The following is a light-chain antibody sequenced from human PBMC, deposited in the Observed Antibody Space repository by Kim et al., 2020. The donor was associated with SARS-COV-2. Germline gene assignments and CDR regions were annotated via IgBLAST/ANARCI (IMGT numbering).Light chain of an antibody. V-gene: IGKV3-20*01. CDR1: PSVTKNY. J-gene: IGKJ1*01. Sequence: SPVERATLSCRASPSVTKNYLAWYQQKPGQAPRLLIYAASTRATGIPDRFSGGGSGTDFTLTITRLEPEDFADYYCQQYGSSTLTFGQGTKVDIK. CDR3: QQYGSSTLT. CDR2: AAS.